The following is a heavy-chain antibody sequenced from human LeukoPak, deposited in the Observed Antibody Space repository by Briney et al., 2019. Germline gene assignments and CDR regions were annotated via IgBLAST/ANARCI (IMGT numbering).Heavy chain of an antibody. CDR2: ISSGSIYT. J-gene: IGHJ4*02. V-gene: IGHV3-21*01. D-gene: IGHD3-22*01. Sequence: KLGGSLRLSCAASGFTFSSYSMNWVRQAPGKGLEWVSSISSGSIYTYYADSVKGRFTISRDNAKNSLYLQMNSLRAEDTAVYYCARVGYYDSSGYYYYFDYWGQGILVTVSS. CDR1: GFTFSSYS. CDR3: ARVGYYDSSGYYYYFDY.